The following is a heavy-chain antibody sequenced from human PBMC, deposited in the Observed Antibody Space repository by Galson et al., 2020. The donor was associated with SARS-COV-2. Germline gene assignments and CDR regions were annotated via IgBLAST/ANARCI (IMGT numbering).Heavy chain of an antibody. CDR1: GFSFSSYW. CDR3: ARESYDSGWFDY. J-gene: IGHJ4*02. Sequence: GGSLRLSCAASGFSFSSYWMTWFRQAPGKGREWVANIKQDGSDKYYVDSVKGRFTISRDNAKNSLYLHMNSLRAEDTAVYYCARESYDSGWFDYWGQGTLVTGSS. V-gene: IGHV3-7*03. D-gene: IGHD6-19*01. CDR2: IKQDGSDK.